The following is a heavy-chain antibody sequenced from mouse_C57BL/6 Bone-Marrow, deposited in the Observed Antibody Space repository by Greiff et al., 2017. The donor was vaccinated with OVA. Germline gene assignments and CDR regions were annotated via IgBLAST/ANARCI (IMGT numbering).Heavy chain of an antibody. J-gene: IGHJ3*01. CDR1: GYAFSSSW. D-gene: IGHD1-1*01. CDR3: ARWGLLRSAFAY. V-gene: IGHV1-82*01. CDR2: IYPGDGDT. Sequence: QVQLQQSGPELVKPGASVKISCKASGYAFSSSWMNWVKQRPGKGLEWIGRIYPGDGDTNYNGKFKGKATLTADKSSSTAYMQLSSLTSEDSAVYFCARWGLLRSAFAYWGQGTLVTVSA.